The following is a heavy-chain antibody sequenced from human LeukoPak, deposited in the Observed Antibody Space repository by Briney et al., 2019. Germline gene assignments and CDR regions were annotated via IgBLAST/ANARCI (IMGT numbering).Heavy chain of an antibody. CDR3: AGGRFLEWGYYMDV. D-gene: IGHD3-3*01. J-gene: IGHJ6*03. CDR2: INQDGSDK. V-gene: IGHV3-7*03. Sequence: GGSLRLSCAASGFTFSSYWMSWVRQAPGKGLEWVANINQDGSDKYYVDSVKGRFTISRDNAKNSLYLQMNSLRAEDTALYYCAGGRFLEWGYYMDVWGKGTTVTVSS. CDR1: GFTFSSYW.